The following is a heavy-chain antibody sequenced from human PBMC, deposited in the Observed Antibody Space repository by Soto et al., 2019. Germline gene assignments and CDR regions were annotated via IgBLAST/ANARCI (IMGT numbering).Heavy chain of an antibody. CDR1: GFTFSSYA. CDR3: AKENGYSSSWFEFDY. Sequence: GGSLRLSCAASGFTFSSYAMHWVRQXPGKGLEWVAVISYDGSNKYYADSVKGRFTISRDNSKNTLYLQMNSLRAEDTAVYYCAKENGYSSSWFEFDYWGQGTLVTVSS. V-gene: IGHV3-30-3*01. J-gene: IGHJ4*02. CDR2: ISYDGSNK. D-gene: IGHD6-13*01.